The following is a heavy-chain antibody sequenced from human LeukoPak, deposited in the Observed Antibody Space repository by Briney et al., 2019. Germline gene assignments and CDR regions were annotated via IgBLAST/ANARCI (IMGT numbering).Heavy chain of an antibody. J-gene: IGHJ3*02. CDR1: GYSFTSYW. D-gene: IGHD4-17*01. Sequence: GESLKISCKGSGYSFTSYWIGWVRQMPGKGLEWMGIIYPGDSDTRYSPSFQGQVTISADKSISTAYLQWSSLKASDTAMYYCASQGLTTVTTDWRGDAFDIWGQGTMVTVSS. CDR2: IYPGDSDT. V-gene: IGHV5-51*01. CDR3: ASQGLTTVTTDWRGDAFDI.